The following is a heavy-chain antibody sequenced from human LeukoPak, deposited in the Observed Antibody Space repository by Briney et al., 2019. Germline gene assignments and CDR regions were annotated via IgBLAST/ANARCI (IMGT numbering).Heavy chain of an antibody. D-gene: IGHD3-10*01. J-gene: IGHJ6*02. CDR2: INHSGST. CDR1: GVSFSGYY. CDR3: ARVHYYGSGKTKYYYYGMDV. V-gene: IGHV4-34*01. Sequence: SETLSLTCAVYGVSFSGYYWSWIRQPPGKGLEWIGEINHSGSTNYNPSLKSRVTISVDTSKNQFSLKLSSVTAADTAVYYCARVHYYGSGKTKYYYYGMDVWGQGTTVTVSS.